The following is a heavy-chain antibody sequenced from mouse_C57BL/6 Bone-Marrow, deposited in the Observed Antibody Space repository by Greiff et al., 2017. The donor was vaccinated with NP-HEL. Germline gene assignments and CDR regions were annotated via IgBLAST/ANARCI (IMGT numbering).Heavy chain of an antibody. CDR3: AILYYYGSSYPNWYFDV. V-gene: IGHV1-74*04. CDR1: GYTFTSYW. CDR2: IHPSDSDT. D-gene: IGHD1-1*01. J-gene: IGHJ1*03. Sequence: VKLQQPGAELVKPGASVKVSCKASGYTFTSYWMHWVKQRPGQGLEWIGRIHPSDSDTNYNQKFKGKATLTVDKSSSTAYMQLSSLTSEDSAVYYCAILYYYGSSYPNWYFDVWGTGTTVTVSS.